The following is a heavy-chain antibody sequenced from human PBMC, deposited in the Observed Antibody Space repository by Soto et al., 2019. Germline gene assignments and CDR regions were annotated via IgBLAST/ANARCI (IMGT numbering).Heavy chain of an antibody. J-gene: IGHJ6*02. CDR1: GFNFRSDA. D-gene: IGHD3-9*01. V-gene: IGHV3-48*03. Sequence: GESLRLPFASSGFNFRSDAMHLVRQAAGEAPEWVSYINTAGSTKYYAESVKGRFTISRDNARNSLFLQMNSLRAEDTAVYYCARAECSSPDCLTAYYSYGLDVWGQGYTVTASS. CDR2: INTAGSTK. CDR3: ARAECSSPDCLTAYYSYGLDV.